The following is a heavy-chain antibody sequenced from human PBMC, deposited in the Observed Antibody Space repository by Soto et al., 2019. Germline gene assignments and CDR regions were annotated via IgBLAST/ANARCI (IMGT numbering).Heavy chain of an antibody. Sequence: GGSLRLSCAASGFTFSNAWMNWVRQAPGKGLEWVGRIKSKTDGGTTDYAAPVKGRFTISRDDSKNTLYLQMNSLKTEDTAVYYCTTRSGSYYGGIDYWGQGTLVTVSS. D-gene: IGHD1-26*01. CDR3: TTRSGSYYGGIDY. V-gene: IGHV3-15*07. CDR2: IKSKTDGGTT. J-gene: IGHJ4*02. CDR1: GFTFSNAW.